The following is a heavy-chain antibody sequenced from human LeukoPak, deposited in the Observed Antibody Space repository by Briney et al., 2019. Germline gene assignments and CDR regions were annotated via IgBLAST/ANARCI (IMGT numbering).Heavy chain of an antibody. Sequence: GGSLRHSCTASGFTFGDYAMSCVRQAPGKGLGWVGFIRSKAYGGTTEYAASVKGRFTISRDDSKSIAYLQMNSLKTEDTAVYYCTREAYIVVVPAAPRGVYYYYYMDVWGKGTTVTVSS. J-gene: IGHJ6*03. V-gene: IGHV3-49*04. CDR2: IRSKAYGGTT. CDR3: TREAYIVVVPAAPRGVYYYYYMDV. D-gene: IGHD2-2*01. CDR1: GFTFGDYA.